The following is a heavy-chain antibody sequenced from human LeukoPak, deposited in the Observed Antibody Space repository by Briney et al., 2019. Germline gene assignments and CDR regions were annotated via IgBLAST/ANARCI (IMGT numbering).Heavy chain of an antibody. Sequence: PGGSLRLSCAASGFTFSSYSMNWVRQAPGKGLEWVSSISSSSSYIYYADSVKGRFTISRDNAKNSLYLQMNSLRAEDTAVYYCARDLSPSGYYYFYWGQGTLVTVSS. CDR1: GFTFSSYS. D-gene: IGHD3-22*01. CDR3: ARDLSPSGYYYFY. V-gene: IGHV3-21*01. CDR2: ISSSSSYI. J-gene: IGHJ4*02.